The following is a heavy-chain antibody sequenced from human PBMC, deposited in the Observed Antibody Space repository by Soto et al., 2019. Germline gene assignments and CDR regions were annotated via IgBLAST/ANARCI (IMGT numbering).Heavy chain of an antibody. CDR3: ARRSVIAVAGLGFDY. Sequence: GASVKVSCKASGYTFTSYGISWVRQAPGQGLEWMGWISAYNGNTNYAQKLQGRVTMTTDTSTSTAYMELRSLRSEDTAVYYCARRSVIAVAGLGFDYWGQGALVTVSS. D-gene: IGHD6-19*01. J-gene: IGHJ4*02. CDR1: GYTFTSYG. V-gene: IGHV1-18*01. CDR2: ISAYNGNT.